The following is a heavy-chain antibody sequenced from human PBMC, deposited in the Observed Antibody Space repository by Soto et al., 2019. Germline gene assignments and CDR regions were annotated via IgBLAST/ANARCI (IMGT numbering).Heavy chain of an antibody. CDR1: GFTFSSYA. J-gene: IGHJ4*02. D-gene: IGHD6-19*01. V-gene: IGHV3-30-3*01. Sequence: GGSLRLSCAASGFTFSSYAMHWVRQAPGKGLEWVAVISYDGSNKYYADSVKGRFTISRDNSKNTLYLQMNSLRAEDTAVYYCAGEGIAVAGPYFDYWGQGTLVTVSS. CDR3: AGEGIAVAGPYFDY. CDR2: ISYDGSNK.